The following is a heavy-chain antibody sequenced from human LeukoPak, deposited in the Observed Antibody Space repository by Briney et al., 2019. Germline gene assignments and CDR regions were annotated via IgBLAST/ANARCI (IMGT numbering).Heavy chain of an antibody. CDR2: ISGRDGRT. Sequence: GGSLRLSCAASGFTFSSYAMSWVRQAPGRGLEWVSAISGRDGRTYYTDSVKGRFTISRDNSRDTLYLQMNSLRAEDTAVYYCSTSPSFGSSWYQFNYWGQGTLVTVSS. D-gene: IGHD6-13*01. CDR1: GFTFSSYA. J-gene: IGHJ4*02. V-gene: IGHV3-23*01. CDR3: STSPSFGSSWYQFNY.